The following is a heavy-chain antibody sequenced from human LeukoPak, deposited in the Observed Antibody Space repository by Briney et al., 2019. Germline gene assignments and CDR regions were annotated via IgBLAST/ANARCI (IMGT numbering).Heavy chain of an antibody. V-gene: IGHV3-30*03. D-gene: IGHD6-13*01. CDR2: ISYDGSSK. CDR1: YG. Sequence: YGMQWGRQAPGKGLEWVAVISYDGSSKYYADSVKGRFTISRDNSKNTLYLQMNSLRAEDTAVYYCARNIAAAGTGGDYWGQGTLVTVSS. CDR3: ARNIAAAGTGGDY. J-gene: IGHJ4*02.